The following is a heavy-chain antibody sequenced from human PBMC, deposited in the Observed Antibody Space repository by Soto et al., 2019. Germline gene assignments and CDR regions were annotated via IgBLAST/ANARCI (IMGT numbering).Heavy chain of an antibody. J-gene: IGHJ6*03. CDR2: ISGSGGST. V-gene: IGHV3-23*01. CDR1: GFTFSSYA. Sequence: GGSLRLSCAASGFTFSSYAMSWVRQAPGKGLEWVSAISGSGGSTYYADSVKGRFTISRDNSKNTLYLQMNSLRAEDTAVYYCAKDHRTSGYGPYNYMDVWGKGTTVTVSS. CDR3: AKDHRTSGYGPYNYMDV. D-gene: IGHD5-12*01.